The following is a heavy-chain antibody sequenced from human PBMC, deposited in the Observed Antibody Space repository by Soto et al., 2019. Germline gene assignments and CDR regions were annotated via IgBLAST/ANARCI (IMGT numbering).Heavy chain of an antibody. D-gene: IGHD6-6*01. Sequence: ASVKVSCKASGYTFTSYYMHWVRQAPGQGLEWMGIINPSGGSTSYAQKFQGRVTMTRDTSTSTVYMELSSLRSEDTAVYYCAIKTSIAARPRYYYYGMDVWGQGTTVTVSS. J-gene: IGHJ6*02. CDR1: GYTFTSYY. CDR3: AIKTSIAARPRYYYYGMDV. CDR2: INPSGGST. V-gene: IGHV1-46*01.